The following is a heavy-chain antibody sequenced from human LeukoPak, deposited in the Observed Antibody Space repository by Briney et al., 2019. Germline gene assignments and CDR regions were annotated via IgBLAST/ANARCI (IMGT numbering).Heavy chain of an antibody. CDR2: INWNGGST. Sequence: GGSLRLSCAASGFTFDDYGMSWVRQAPGKGLEWDSGINWNGGSTGYADSVKGRFTISRDNDKNSLYLQMNRLSAEDTALYYCARAPGGYDFYRATEFDYWGQGTLVTVSS. D-gene: IGHD5-12*01. V-gene: IGHV3-20*04. CDR1: GFTFDDYG. CDR3: ARAPGGYDFYRATEFDY. J-gene: IGHJ4*02.